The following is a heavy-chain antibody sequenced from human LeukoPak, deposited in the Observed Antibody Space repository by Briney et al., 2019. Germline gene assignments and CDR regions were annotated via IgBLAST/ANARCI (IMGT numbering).Heavy chain of an antibody. CDR1: GGSFSGYY. V-gene: IGHV4-34*01. D-gene: IGHD6-19*01. Sequence: NPSETLSLTCAVYGGSFSGYYWSWIRQPPGKGLGWIGEINHSGSTNYNPSLKSRVTISVDTSKNQFSLKLSSVTAADTAVYYCARGLAFSSGWTGPWFDPWGQGTLVTVSS. CDR3: ARGLAFSSGWTGPWFDP. J-gene: IGHJ5*02. CDR2: INHSGST.